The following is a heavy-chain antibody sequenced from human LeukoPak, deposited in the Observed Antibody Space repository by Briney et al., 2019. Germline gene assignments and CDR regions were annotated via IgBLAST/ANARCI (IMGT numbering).Heavy chain of an antibody. CDR1: GYSISRGYY. D-gene: IGHD1-26*01. V-gene: IGHV4-38-2*01. CDR3: VRGEVGDFDS. CDR2: VHESGSS. Sequence: SETLSLTCAVSGYSISRGYYWGWVRQPPGKRPQWIGIVHESGSSYYNPSLKSRVTISLDTFQNQFSLTLTSVTAADSATYYCVRGEVGDFDSWGQGSLVTVSS. J-gene: IGHJ4*02.